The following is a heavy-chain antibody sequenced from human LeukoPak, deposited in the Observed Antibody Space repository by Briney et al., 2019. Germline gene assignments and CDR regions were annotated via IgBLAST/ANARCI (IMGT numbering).Heavy chain of an antibody. Sequence: PGGSLRLSCAASGFTFSSYAMHWVRQAPGKGLEWVAVISYDGSNKYYADSVKGRFTISRDNSENTLYLQMNSLRAEDTAVYYCARDPVATINYFDYWGQGTLVTVSS. V-gene: IGHV3-30*04. CDR3: ARDPVATINYFDY. CDR1: GFTFSSYA. CDR2: ISYDGSNK. J-gene: IGHJ4*02. D-gene: IGHD5-12*01.